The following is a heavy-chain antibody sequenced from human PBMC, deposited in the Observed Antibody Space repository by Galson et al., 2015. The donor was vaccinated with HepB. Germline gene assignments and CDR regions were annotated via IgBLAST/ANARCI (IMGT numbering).Heavy chain of an antibody. J-gene: IGHJ6*02. Sequence: SLRLSCAASGFTFSDYYMSWIRQAPGKGLEWISYISSSAVYTNYADSVKGRFTISRDNSKNTVYLQMNSLGAGDSALYYCARGLGTRFSNSWYFYDGMDVWGQGTTVIVSS. V-gene: IGHV3-11*06. CDR1: GFTFSDYY. CDR3: ARGLGTRFSNSWYFYDGMDV. CDR2: ISSSAVYT. D-gene: IGHD2/OR15-2a*01.